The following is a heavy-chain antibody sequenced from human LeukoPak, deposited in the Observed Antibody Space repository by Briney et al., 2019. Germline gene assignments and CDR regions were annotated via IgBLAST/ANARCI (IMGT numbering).Heavy chain of an antibody. D-gene: IGHD4-17*01. J-gene: IGHJ3*02. CDR2: IKQDGSEK. CDR3: ARGEGHYGDPDDAFDI. CDR1: GFTFSSYW. V-gene: IGHV3-7*03. Sequence: GGSLRLSCVASGFTFSSYWMSWVRQAPGKGLEWVANIKQDGSEKYYVDSVKGRFTISRDNAKNSLYLQMNSLRAEDTAVYYCARGEGHYGDPDDAFDIWGQGTMVTVSS.